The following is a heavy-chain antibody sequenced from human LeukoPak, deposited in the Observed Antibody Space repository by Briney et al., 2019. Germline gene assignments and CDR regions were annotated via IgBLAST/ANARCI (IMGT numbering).Heavy chain of an antibody. CDR3: ARCTSHYDFWSGYYFDY. CDR2: IIPISGTA. V-gene: IGHV1-69*05. J-gene: IGHJ4*02. Sequence: SVKVSCKASGYTFTSYGISWVRQAPGQGLEWMGGIIPISGTANYAQKFQGRVTITTDESTSTAYMELSSLRSEDTAVYYCARCTSHYDFWSGYYFDYWGQGTLVTVSS. D-gene: IGHD3-3*01. CDR1: GYTFTSYG.